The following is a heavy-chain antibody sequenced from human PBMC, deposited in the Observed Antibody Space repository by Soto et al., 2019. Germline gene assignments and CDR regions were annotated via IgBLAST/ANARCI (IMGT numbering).Heavy chain of an antibody. V-gene: IGHV1-69*01. Sequence: QVHLVQSGAEVKKPGSSVKVSCKTSGGSFNNYAVSWVRQAPGQVLEWMGGIIPNFDTPNYAQKFQDRVTIIADESTSTVSMELRSLRSNDTAVYYCAVAMVREILIFESSGMHVWGQGTTVIVSS. CDR2: IIPNFDTP. D-gene: IGHD3-10*01. J-gene: IGHJ6*02. CDR1: GGSFNNYA. CDR3: AVAMVREILIFESSGMHV.